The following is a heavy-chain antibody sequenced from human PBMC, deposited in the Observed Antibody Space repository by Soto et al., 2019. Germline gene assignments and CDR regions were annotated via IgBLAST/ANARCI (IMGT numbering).Heavy chain of an antibody. CDR2: IYHSGST. D-gene: IGHD2-2*01. V-gene: IGHV4-4*02. CDR1: SGSISSSNW. CDR3: ARVIYKLLSPYFYYYMDV. Sequence: QVQLQESGPGLVKPSGTLSLTCAVSSGSISSSNWWSWVRQPPGKGLEWIGEIYHSGSTNYNPSLKSRVTISVDKSKNQFYLKLSSVTAADTAVYYCARVIYKLLSPYFYYYMDVWGKGTTVTVSS. J-gene: IGHJ6*03.